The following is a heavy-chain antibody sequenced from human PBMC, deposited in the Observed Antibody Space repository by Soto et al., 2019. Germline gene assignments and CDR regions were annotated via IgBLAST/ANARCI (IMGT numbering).Heavy chain of an antibody. CDR2: IYYSGST. D-gene: IGHD3-10*01. J-gene: IGHJ4*02. CDR3: ARGRSGSYPFLFDY. CDR1: GGSISSYY. V-gene: IGHV4-59*01. Sequence: SATLSLTCTVSGGSISSYYWSWIRQPPGKGLEWIGYIYYSGSTNYNPSLKSRVTISVDTSKNQFSLKLSSVTAADTAVYYCARGRSGSYPFLFDYWGQGTLVTVSS.